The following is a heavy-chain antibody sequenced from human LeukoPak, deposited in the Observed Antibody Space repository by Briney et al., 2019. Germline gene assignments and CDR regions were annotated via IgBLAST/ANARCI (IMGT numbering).Heavy chain of an antibody. J-gene: IGHJ4*02. Sequence: GGSLRLSCAASGFTFEGCAMHWVRQAPGKGLEWVSSINWDSGYIEYADSVRGRFTISRDNAKNSLYLQMNSLKPGDTALYFCAKEGSVCRNGICRHFDYWGQGTPVTVSS. CDR2: INWDSGYI. CDR1: GFTFEGCA. V-gene: IGHV3-9*01. D-gene: IGHD2-8*01. CDR3: AKEGSVCRNGICRHFDY.